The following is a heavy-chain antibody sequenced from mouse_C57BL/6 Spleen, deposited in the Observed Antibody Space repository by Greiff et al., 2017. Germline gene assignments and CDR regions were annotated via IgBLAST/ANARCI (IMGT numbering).Heavy chain of an antibody. Sequence: VKLQESGPELVKPGASVKISCKAFGYSFTSYYIHWVKQRPGQGLEWIGWIYPGSGNTKYNEKFKGKATLTADTSSSTAYMQLSSLTSEDSAVYYCARGGSRGSSLYFDYWGQGTTLTVSS. CDR2: IYPGSGNT. CDR1: GYSFTSYY. D-gene: IGHD1-1*01. CDR3: ARGGSRGSSLYFDY. J-gene: IGHJ2*01. V-gene: IGHV1-66*01.